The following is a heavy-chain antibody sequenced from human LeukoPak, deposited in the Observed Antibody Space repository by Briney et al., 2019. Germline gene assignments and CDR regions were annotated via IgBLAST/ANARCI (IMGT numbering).Heavy chain of an antibody. CDR3: ARGGRYYYYGMDL. CDR2: IWYDGSNK. V-gene: IGHV3-33*01. J-gene: IGHJ6*02. Sequence: GGSLRLSCAASGFSFSSYGMHWVRQAPGKGLEWVALIWYDGSNKYYADSVKGRFTISRDNSKNTLYLQMNCLRAEDTAVYYCARGGRYYYYGMDLWGQGTTVTVSS. D-gene: IGHD5-12*01. CDR1: GFSFSSYG.